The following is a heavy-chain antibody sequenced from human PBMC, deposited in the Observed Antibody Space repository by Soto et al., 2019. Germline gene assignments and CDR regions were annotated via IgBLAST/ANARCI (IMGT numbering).Heavy chain of an antibody. J-gene: IGHJ6*02. CDR3: AKDLITMIVVVIPGNYYYGMDV. D-gene: IGHD3-22*01. V-gene: IGHV3-30*18. CDR2: TSYDGSNK. CDR1: GFTFRSYW. Sequence: GGGPRLSCAAPGFTFRSYWMPRGRPAPGKGLGGGGVTSYDGSNKYYADSVKGRFTISRDNSKSTLYLQMNSLRAEDTAVYYCAKDLITMIVVVIPGNYYYGMDVWGQGTTVTVSS.